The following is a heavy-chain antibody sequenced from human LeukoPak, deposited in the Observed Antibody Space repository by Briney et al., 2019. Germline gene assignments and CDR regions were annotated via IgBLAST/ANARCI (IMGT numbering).Heavy chain of an antibody. Sequence: ASVKVSCKASGYTFTSYGISWVRQAPGQGLEWMGWISAYNGNTNYAQKLQGRVTMTTDTSTSTAYMELRSLRSEDTAVYYCAVPLLRYGFDYWGQGTLVTVSS. CDR2: ISAYNGNT. D-gene: IGHD3-9*01. J-gene: IGHJ4*02. V-gene: IGHV1-18*01. CDR1: GYTFTSYG. CDR3: AVPLLRYGFDY.